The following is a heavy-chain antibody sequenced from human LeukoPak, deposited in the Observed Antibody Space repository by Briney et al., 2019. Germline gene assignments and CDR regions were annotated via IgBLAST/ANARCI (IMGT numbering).Heavy chain of an antibody. V-gene: IGHV5-51*01. Sequence: GESLKISCKDSGYSFTSYWIGWVRQMPGKGLEWMGIIYPGDSDTRYSPSFQGQVTISADKSINTAYLQWSSLKASDTAIYYCARTNCGGDCYSAIDYWGQGTLVTVSS. CDR3: ARTNCGGDCYSAIDY. CDR1: GYSFTSYW. CDR2: IYPGDSDT. J-gene: IGHJ4*02. D-gene: IGHD2-21*02.